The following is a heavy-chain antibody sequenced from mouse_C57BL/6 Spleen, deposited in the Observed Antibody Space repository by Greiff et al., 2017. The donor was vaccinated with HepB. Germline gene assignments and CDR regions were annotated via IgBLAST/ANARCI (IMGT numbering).Heavy chain of an antibody. D-gene: IGHD1-1*01. V-gene: IGHV5-4*01. CDR2: ISDGGSYT. J-gene: IGHJ4*01. CDR3: ARESFYYYGSPYAMDY. Sequence: EVHLVESGGGLVKPGGSLKLSCAASGFTFSSYAMSWVRQTPEKRLEWVATISDGGSYTYYPDNVKGRFTISRDNAKNNLYLQMSHLKSEDTAMYYCARESFYYYGSPYAMDYWGQGTSVTVSS. CDR1: GFTFSSYA.